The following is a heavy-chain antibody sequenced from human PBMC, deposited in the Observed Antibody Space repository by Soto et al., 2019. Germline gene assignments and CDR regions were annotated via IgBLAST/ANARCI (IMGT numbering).Heavy chain of an antibody. CDR3: ARDDRVCGKYGVKFDS. J-gene: IGHJ4*02. Sequence: QVQLVQSGAEVKKPGASVKVSCKASGYTFIDYGFSWVRQAPGQGLEWMGWISAYNGNTRNAQKFQGRLTMTRETSASTAYMELGSLRSDATAVYYCARDDRVCGKYGVKFDSWGQGTLVTFSS. V-gene: IGHV1-18*01. CDR2: ISAYNGNT. D-gene: IGHD2-2*01. CDR1: GYTFIDYG.